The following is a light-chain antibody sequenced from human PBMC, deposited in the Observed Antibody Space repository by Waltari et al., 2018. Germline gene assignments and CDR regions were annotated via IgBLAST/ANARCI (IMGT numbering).Light chain of an antibody. CDR2: GVT. Sequence: QPALTQPPSASGSLGQSVPIPCTGSTTSIGDYNSVPWYQPHPGKAPKLILFGVTKRPSGVPNRFSGSKSGNTASLTVSGLQADDEADYYCTSYTGNTSFYVFGPGTKVTVL. V-gene: IGLV2-8*01. CDR1: TTSIGDYNS. J-gene: IGLJ1*01. CDR3: TSYTGNTSFYV.